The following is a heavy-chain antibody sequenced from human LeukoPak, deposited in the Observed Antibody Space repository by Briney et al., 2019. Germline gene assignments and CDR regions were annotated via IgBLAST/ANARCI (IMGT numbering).Heavy chain of an antibody. J-gene: IGHJ4*02. CDR3: ARVETTGRT. Sequence: PGGSLRLSCAASGFTFSNYAMNWVRPAPGKGLEWVSSISRSGNFIYYGGSVKGRFTISRDNAKNSLYLQMNSLRAEDTAVYYCARVETTGRTWGQGTLVSVSA. D-gene: IGHD1-14*01. CDR2: ISRSGNFI. V-gene: IGHV3-21*01. CDR1: GFTFSNYA.